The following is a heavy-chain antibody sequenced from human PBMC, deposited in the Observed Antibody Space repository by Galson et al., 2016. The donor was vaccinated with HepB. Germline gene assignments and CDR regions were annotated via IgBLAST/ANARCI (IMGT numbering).Heavy chain of an antibody. J-gene: IGHJ4*02. CDR3: AHSGEYDFWSAHYSAFDS. D-gene: IGHD3-3*01. CDR2: MYWNNDK. CDR1: GFSLTTSEVG. V-gene: IGHV2-5*01. Sequence: ALVKPTQTLTLTCTFSGFSLTTSEVGVGWLRQPPGKALEWLALMYWNNDKRYSPSLKSRLTITKNTSKNQVVLTMTNMDPVDTATYYCAHSGEYDFWSAHYSAFDSWGQGILVTVSS.